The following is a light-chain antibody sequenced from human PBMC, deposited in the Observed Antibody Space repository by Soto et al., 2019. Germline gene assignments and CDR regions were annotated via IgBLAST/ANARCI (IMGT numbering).Light chain of an antibody. J-gene: IGKJ4*01. CDR1: QSVNGND. CDR3: QQYGRSPLT. V-gene: IGKV3-20*01. Sequence: DIALTQSPDTLSLSPGERATLSCRASQSVNGNDFAWYQQKPGQAPRLLIFGAFSRATGIPDKFSGSASGRDFTLTIDRLEPEDFAVYYCQQYGRSPLTFGGGTKVEIK. CDR2: GAF.